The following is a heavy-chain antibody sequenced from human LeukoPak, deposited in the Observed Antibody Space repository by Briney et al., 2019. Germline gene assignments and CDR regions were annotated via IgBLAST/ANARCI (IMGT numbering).Heavy chain of an antibody. CDR3: ARDSPVGATRRGFDY. CDR1: GDSVSINSAA. D-gene: IGHD1-26*01. J-gene: IGHJ4*02. Sequence: SQTLSLTCAISGDSVSINSAAWNWIRQSPSRGLEWLGRTYQRSKWHNDYAVSVKSRITINPDISKNQFSLQLNSVTPEDTAVYYCARDSPVGATRRGFDYWGQGTLVTVSS. V-gene: IGHV6-1*01. CDR2: TYQRSKWHN.